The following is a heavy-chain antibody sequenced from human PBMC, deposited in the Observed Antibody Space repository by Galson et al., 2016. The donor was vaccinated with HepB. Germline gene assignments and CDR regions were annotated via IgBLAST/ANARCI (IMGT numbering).Heavy chain of an antibody. D-gene: IGHD2-8*02. Sequence: SETLSLTCTVSGGSISGYCWSWIRQPPGKGLQYIGYIYYSGSTDYNPSLKNRVSLSLDMSNNQFSLNLTSVTAADTAVYYCARCTRVDGMDVWGSGTTVTVSS. J-gene: IGHJ6*04. V-gene: IGHV4-59*01. CDR1: GGSISGYC. CDR3: ARCTRVDGMDV. CDR2: IYYSGST.